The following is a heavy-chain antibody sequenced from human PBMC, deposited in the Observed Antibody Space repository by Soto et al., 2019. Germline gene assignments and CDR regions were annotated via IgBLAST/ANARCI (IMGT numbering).Heavy chain of an antibody. V-gene: IGHV3-33*01. CDR3: ARDGYCSGGSCYPDY. J-gene: IGHJ4*02. CDR1: GFTFSSYG. Sequence: QVQLVESGGGVVQPGRSLRLSCAASGFTFSSYGMHWVRQAPGKGLEWVAVIWYDGSNKYYADSVKGRFTISRDNSKNTLYLQMNSLRAEDTAVYYCARDGYCSGGSCYPDYWGQGTLVTVSS. CDR2: IWYDGSNK. D-gene: IGHD2-15*01.